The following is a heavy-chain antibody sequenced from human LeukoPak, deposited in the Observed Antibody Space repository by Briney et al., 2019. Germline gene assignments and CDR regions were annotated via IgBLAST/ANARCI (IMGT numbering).Heavy chain of an antibody. D-gene: IGHD2-21*02. CDR2: IIPIFGTA. Sequence: ASVKVSCKASGGTFSSYAISWVRQAPGQGLEWMGGIIPIFGTANYAQKFQGRVTITADESTSTAYMELSSLRSEDTAVYYCARSDYSYYYYGMDVWGKGTTVTVSS. CDR3: ARSDYSYYYYGMDV. V-gene: IGHV1-69*13. CDR1: GGTFSSYA. J-gene: IGHJ6*04.